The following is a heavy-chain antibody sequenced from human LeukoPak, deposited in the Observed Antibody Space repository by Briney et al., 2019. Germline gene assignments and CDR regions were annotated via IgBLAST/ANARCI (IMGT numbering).Heavy chain of an antibody. CDR2: ISSSSSTI. D-gene: IGHD3-22*01. J-gene: IGHJ3*02. CDR1: GFTFSSYS. Sequence: PGGSLRLSCAASGFTFSSYSMNWVRQAPGKGLEWVSYISSSSSTIYYADSVKGRFTISRDNAKNSLYLQMNSLRAEDTAVYYCAREIPYYHDSSGYPRSPPDAFDIWGQGTMVTVSS. V-gene: IGHV3-48*04. CDR3: AREIPYYHDSSGYPRSPPDAFDI.